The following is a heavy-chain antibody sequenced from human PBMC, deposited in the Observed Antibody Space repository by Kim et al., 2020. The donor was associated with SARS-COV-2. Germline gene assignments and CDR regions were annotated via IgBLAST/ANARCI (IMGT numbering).Heavy chain of an antibody. V-gene: IGHV4-34*01. Sequence: SETLSLTCAVYGGSFSGYYWSWIRQPPGKGLEWIGEINHSGSTNYNPSLKSRVTISVDTSKNQFSLKLSSVTAADTAVYYCARARYYYGSGSYYSYWGQGTLVTVSS. CDR2: INHSGST. D-gene: IGHD3-10*01. J-gene: IGHJ4*02. CDR1: GGSFSGYY. CDR3: ARARYYYGSGSYYSY.